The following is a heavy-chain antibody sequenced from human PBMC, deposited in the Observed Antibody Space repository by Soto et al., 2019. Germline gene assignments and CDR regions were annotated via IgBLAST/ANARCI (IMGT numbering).Heavy chain of an antibody. CDR2: IYHSGST. V-gene: IGHV4-4*02. D-gene: IGHD6-13*01. CDR3: ARGETQQQRDY. Sequence: QVQLQESGPGLVKPSGTLSLTCAVSGDSITSDKWWSWIRQPPGKGLQWIGEIYHSGSTKYNPSLKSRVIISVDKSKNQFSLKLSSVTAADTAVHYCARGETQQQRDYWGQGTLVTVSS. J-gene: IGHJ4*02. CDR1: GDSITSDKW.